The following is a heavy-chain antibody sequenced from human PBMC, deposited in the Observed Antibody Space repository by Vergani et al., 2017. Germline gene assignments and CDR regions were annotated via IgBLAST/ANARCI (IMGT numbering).Heavy chain of an antibody. CDR3: AKDPDWLLFPTYYFDY. CDR1: GFTFSSYA. CDR2: ISGSGGST. V-gene: IGHV3-23*04. J-gene: IGHJ4*02. Sequence: QLVQSGPEVKKPGTSVKVSCKASGFTFSSYAMSWVRQAPGKGLEWVSAISGSGGSTYYADSVKGRFTISRDNSKNTLYLQMNSLRAEDTAVYYCAKDPDWLLFPTYYFDYWGQGTLVTVSS. D-gene: IGHD3-9*01.